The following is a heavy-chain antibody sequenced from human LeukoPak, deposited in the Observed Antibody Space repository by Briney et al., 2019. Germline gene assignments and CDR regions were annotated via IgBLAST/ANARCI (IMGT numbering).Heavy chain of an antibody. D-gene: IGHD3-22*01. CDR3: ARSYHYYDSSGYSMGDTFEI. Sequence: GASVKVSCKASGYTFTSYGISWVRQAPGQGLEWMGWIDPNSGDTNYAQKFQGRVTMTRDTSISTAYMELSRLRSDDTAVFYCARSYHYYDSSGYSMGDTFEIWGQGTMVTVSS. V-gene: IGHV1-2*02. CDR1: GYTFTSYG. J-gene: IGHJ3*02. CDR2: IDPNSGDT.